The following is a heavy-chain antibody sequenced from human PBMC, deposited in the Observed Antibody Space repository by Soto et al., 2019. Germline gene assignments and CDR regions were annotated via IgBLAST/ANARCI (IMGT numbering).Heavy chain of an antibody. J-gene: IGHJ3*02. CDR1: VCSIKDYY. CDR3: ARERKYKLYGDNALDI. Sequence: SSTXSLTCSVSVCSIKDYYFYWIRHSAGKGLEWIGRIYISGATDYNPSLRSRVNMSVDTSSKQISLKVTSVTAADTAMYYCARERKYKLYGDNALDIWGQATMV. D-gene: IGHD2-21*01. V-gene: IGHV4-4*07. CDR2: IYISGAT.